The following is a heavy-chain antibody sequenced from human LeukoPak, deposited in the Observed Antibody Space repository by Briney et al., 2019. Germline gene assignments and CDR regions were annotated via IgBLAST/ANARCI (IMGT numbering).Heavy chain of an antibody. CDR3: ARERNGGYVPNFDS. Sequence: QPGGSLRLSCAASGFTFSNNWMTWDRQAPGKGLEWVASIKQDGSEKYYVDSVKGRFTISRDNAKTSLYLQVNSLRAEDTAVYYCARERNGGYVPNFDSWGQGTLVTVSS. V-gene: IGHV3-7*01. CDR1: GFTFSNNW. D-gene: IGHD5-12*01. J-gene: IGHJ4*02. CDR2: IKQDGSEK.